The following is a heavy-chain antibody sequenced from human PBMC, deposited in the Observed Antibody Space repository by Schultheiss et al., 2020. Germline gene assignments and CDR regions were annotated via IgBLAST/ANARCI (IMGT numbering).Heavy chain of an antibody. V-gene: IGHV3-11*01. D-gene: IGHD3-22*01. CDR2: ISSSGSTI. Sequence: GGSLRLSCAASGFTFSDYYMSWIRQAPGKGLEWVSYISSSGSTIYHADSVKGRFTISRDNAKNSLYLQMNSLRAEDTAVYYCAREPRGYLWAFDIWGQGTMVTVSS. CDR1: GFTFSDYY. CDR3: AREPRGYLWAFDI. J-gene: IGHJ3*02.